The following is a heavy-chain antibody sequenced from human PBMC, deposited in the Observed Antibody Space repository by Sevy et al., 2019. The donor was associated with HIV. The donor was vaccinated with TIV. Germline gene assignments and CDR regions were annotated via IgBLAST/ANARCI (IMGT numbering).Heavy chain of an antibody. CDR2: ISSSGSTI. CDR3: ARDEPGYSSGWYGGGFDY. J-gene: IGHJ4*02. V-gene: IGHV3-48*03. Sequence: GGSVRLSCAASGFTFSSYEMNWVRQAPGKGLEWVSYISSSGSTIYYADSVKGRFTISRDNAKNSLYLQMNSLRAEDTAVYYCARDEPGYSSGWYGGGFDYWGQGTLVTVSS. CDR1: GFTFSSYE. D-gene: IGHD6-19*01.